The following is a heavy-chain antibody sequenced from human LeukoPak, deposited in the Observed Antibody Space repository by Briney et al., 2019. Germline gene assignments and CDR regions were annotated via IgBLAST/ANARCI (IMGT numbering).Heavy chain of an antibody. J-gene: IGHJ3*02. Sequence: GVSLRLSCAASGFTASSNYMSWVRQAPGKGLEWVSVIYSGGSTYYADSVKGRFTISRDNSKNTLYLQMNSLRAEDTAVYYCARGGVQQWLVSGDAFDIWGQGTMVTVSS. CDR2: IYSGGST. D-gene: IGHD6-19*01. V-gene: IGHV3-53*01. CDR3: ARGGVQQWLVSGDAFDI. CDR1: GFTASSNY.